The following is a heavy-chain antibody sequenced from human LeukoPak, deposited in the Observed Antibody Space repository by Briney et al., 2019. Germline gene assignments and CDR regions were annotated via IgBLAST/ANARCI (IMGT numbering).Heavy chain of an antibody. CDR2: INPNSGGT. Sequence: ASVTVSCKASGYTFTDYYMHWVRQAPGQGLEWMGWINPNSGGTNYAQKFQGWVTMTRDTSISTAYMELSRLRSDDTAVYYCAREGPTGGYGFDYWGQGTLVTVSS. J-gene: IGHJ4*02. D-gene: IGHD5-12*01. V-gene: IGHV1-2*04. CDR3: AREGPTGGYGFDY. CDR1: GYTFTDYY.